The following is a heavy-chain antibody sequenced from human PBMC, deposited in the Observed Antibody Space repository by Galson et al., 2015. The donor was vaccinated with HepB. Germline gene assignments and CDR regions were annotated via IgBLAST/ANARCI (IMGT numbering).Heavy chain of an antibody. CDR3: AREALMGAAAAFDL. V-gene: IGHV1-69*13. CDR2: IIPVFGTT. J-gene: IGHJ3*01. CDR1: GGTFRHSA. D-gene: IGHD1-26*01. Sequence: SVKVSCKASGGTFRHSAISWVRQAPGQGLEWMGAIIPVFGTTKYARKFQGRVTLTADESSSTAYMELRDEDAAVYYCAREALMGAAAAFDLWGEGTLVTVSS.